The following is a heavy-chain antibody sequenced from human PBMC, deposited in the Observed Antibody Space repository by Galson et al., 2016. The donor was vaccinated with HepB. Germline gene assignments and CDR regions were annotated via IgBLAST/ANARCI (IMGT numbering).Heavy chain of an antibody. CDR1: GASISGYY. D-gene: IGHD6-19*01. CDR3: ARGDSGGWYGFHYGMDV. V-gene: IGHV4-59*01. J-gene: IGHJ6*02. Sequence: ETLSLTCTVSGASISGYYLSWIRQPPGKGLEWIGHIYYSGRTNYNPSLKSRVTISVDTSKNQFSLKLSSVTAADTAVYYCARGDSGGWYGFHYGMDVWGQGTTVTVSS. CDR2: IYYSGRT.